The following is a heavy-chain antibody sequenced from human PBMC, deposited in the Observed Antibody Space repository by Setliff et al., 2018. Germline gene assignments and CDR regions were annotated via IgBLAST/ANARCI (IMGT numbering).Heavy chain of an antibody. V-gene: IGHV3-15*01. CDR3: TTGPRDSRNYMTWLDS. J-gene: IGHJ5*01. D-gene: IGHD3-3*01. Sequence: PGGSLSLSCAASGITFKNAWMTWVRQAPGKGLEWVGRIKSKGEDETTNFAASVKGRFSLSRDDSRNMIYLQMSSLKIEDTAFYYCTTGPRDSRNYMTWLDSWGPGTLVTVSS. CDR2: IKSKGEDETT. CDR1: GITFKNAW.